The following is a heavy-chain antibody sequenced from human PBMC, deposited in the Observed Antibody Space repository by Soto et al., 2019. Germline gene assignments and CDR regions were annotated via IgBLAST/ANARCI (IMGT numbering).Heavy chain of an antibody. CDR3: ARVTRGVRQNYFDY. CDR1: GFTVSSNY. V-gene: IGHV3-53*01. Sequence: ESGGGLIQPGGSLRLACAASGFTVSSNYMSWVRQAPGKGLEWVSVIYSGGNTYYADSVKGRFTISRDNSKNTLYLQMNSLRVEDTAVYYCARVTRGVRQNYFDYWGQGTLVTASS. CDR2: IYSGGNT. D-gene: IGHD3-10*01. J-gene: IGHJ4*02.